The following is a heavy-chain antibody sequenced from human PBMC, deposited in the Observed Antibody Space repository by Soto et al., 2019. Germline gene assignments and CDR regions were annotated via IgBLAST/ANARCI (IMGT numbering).Heavy chain of an antibody. D-gene: IGHD5-12*01. CDR1: GLTFSRYA. CDR3: AAELGNTGYDGHDY. J-gene: IGHJ4*02. V-gene: IGHV3-30*04. Sequence: QVQLVESGGGVVQPGRSLRLSCAASGLTFSRYAMNWVRQAPGKGLEWVAVIIYDGSNKHYADSVQGRFTISRDNSKNTLYLQMNSLRAEDTAVYYCAAELGNTGYDGHDYWGQGTLVTVSP. CDR2: IIYDGSNK.